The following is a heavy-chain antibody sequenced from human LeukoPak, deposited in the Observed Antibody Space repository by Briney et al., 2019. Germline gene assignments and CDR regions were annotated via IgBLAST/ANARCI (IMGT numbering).Heavy chain of an antibody. V-gene: IGHV4-59*08. Sequence: SETLSLTCTVSGGSINNYYWSWIRQPPGKGLEWIGYISYSGSTNYNPSLKSRVTMSVDTSKNQFSLKLNSVTATDTAVYYCARLRFEYTSGWSYYFDYWGQGTLVTISS. CDR3: ARLRFEYTSGWSYYFDY. J-gene: IGHJ4*02. CDR1: GGSINNYY. D-gene: IGHD6-19*01. CDR2: ISYSGST.